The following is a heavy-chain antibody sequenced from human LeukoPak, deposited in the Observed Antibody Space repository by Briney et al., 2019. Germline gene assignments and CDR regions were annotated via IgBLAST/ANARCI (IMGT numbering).Heavy chain of an antibody. CDR3: ARGRRYFDWLFPFDY. Sequence: PSETLSLTCAVYGGSFSGYYWSWIRQPPGKGLEWIGEINHSGSTNYNPSLKSRVTISVDTSTNQFSLKLSSVTAADTAVYYCARGRRYFDWLFPFDYWGQGTLVTVSS. CDR1: GGSFSGYY. V-gene: IGHV4-34*01. CDR2: INHSGST. D-gene: IGHD3-9*01. J-gene: IGHJ4*02.